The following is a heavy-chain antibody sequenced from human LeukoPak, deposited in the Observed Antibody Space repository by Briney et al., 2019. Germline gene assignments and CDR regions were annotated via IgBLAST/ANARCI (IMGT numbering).Heavy chain of an antibody. CDR2: IIPIFGTA. J-gene: IGHJ6*03. CDR3: ASTPYDSRGYYLNYYYMYV. Sequence: SVKVSCMASGGTFSSYAISWVRQAPGQGLEWMGGIIPIFGTANYAQKFQGRVTITTDESTSTAYMELSSLRSEDTAVYYCASTPYDSRGYYLNYYYMYVWGKGTTVTVSS. CDR1: GGTFSSYA. V-gene: IGHV1-69*05. D-gene: IGHD3-22*01.